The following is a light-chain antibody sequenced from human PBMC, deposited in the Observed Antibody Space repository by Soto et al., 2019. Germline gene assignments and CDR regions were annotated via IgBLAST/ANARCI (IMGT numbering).Light chain of an antibody. J-gene: IGLJ3*02. CDR2: EVS. CDR3: SSSTTNNTWV. V-gene: IGLV2-14*01. Sequence: QSALTQPASVSGSPGQSITITCTGASSDLGGYNYVSWYQQHPGKAPKLMIYEVSYRPSGVSDRFSGSKSGNTASLTISGLQAEDEADYYCSSSTTNNTWVFGGGTKLTVL. CDR1: SSDLGGYNY.